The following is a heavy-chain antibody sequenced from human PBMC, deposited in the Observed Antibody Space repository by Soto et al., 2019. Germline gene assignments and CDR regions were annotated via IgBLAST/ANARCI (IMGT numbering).Heavy chain of an antibody. CDR1: GGSISSSSYY. Sequence: PSETLSLTCTVSGGSISSSSYYWGWIRQPPGKGLEWIGSIYYSGSTYYNPSLKSRVTISVDTSKNQFSLKLSSVTAADTAVYYCARHLAGSRSYVYNGMDVWGQGTTVTVSS. J-gene: IGHJ6*02. D-gene: IGHD3-10*01. CDR3: ARHLAGSRSYVYNGMDV. V-gene: IGHV4-39*01. CDR2: IYYSGST.